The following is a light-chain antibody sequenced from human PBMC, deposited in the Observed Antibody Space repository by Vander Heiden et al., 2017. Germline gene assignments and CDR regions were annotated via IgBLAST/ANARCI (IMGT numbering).Light chain of an antibody. CDR3: SSYTSSSTWV. Sequence: QSALTQPASVSGSPGQSITISCTGTSSDVGGYNYVSWYQQHPGKAPKLMIYEVSNRPSGVSNRFSGSKSGNTASLTISGLQAEDEADYYCSSYTSSSTWVLGGGTKLT. CDR1: SSDVGGYNY. V-gene: IGLV2-14*01. J-gene: IGLJ3*02. CDR2: EVS.